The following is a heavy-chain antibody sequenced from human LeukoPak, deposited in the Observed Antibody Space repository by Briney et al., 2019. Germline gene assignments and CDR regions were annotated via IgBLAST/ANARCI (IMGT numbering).Heavy chain of an antibody. Sequence: GGSLRLSCAASGFTFRSYWMTWVRQAPGKGLEWVANIKQDGNEKYYVDSVKGRFTISRDNAKNSLYLQMNSLRAEDTAVYYYAREYFYGSGSYYNGYWGQGALVTVSS. V-gene: IGHV3-7*04. CDR1: GFTFRSYW. J-gene: IGHJ4*02. CDR2: IKQDGNEK. D-gene: IGHD3-10*01. CDR3: AREYFYGSGSYYNGY.